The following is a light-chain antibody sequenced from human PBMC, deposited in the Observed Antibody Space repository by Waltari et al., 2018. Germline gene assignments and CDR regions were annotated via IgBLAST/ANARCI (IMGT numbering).Light chain of an antibody. CDR3: CSYAAYSPVL. CDR2: EGS. CDR1: SSDVGNYNL. Sequence: QSALTQPASVSGSPGQSITISCTGTSSDVGNYNLVSWYQQPPGKAPQLIICEGSKRPSGVSNRFSGSKFGNTASLTISGLQAEDEADYYCCSYAAYSPVLFGGGTKVTVL. J-gene: IGLJ2*01. V-gene: IGLV2-23*01.